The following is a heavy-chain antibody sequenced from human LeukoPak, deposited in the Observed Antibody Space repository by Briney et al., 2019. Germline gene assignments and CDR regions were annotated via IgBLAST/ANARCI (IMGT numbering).Heavy chain of an antibody. D-gene: IGHD1-26*01. CDR2: INHSGST. CDR3: ARGLSSGRSYFQH. Sequence: SETLSLTCAVYGGSFSGYYWSWIRQPPGKGLEWIGEINHSGSTNYNPSLKSRVTISVDTSKNQFSLKLSSVTAADTAVYYCARGLSSGRSYFQHWGQGTLVTVSS. V-gene: IGHV4-34*01. J-gene: IGHJ1*01. CDR1: GGSFSGYY.